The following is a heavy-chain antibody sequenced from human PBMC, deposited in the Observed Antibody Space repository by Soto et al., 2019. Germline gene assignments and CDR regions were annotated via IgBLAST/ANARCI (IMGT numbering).Heavy chain of an antibody. J-gene: IGHJ5*02. D-gene: IGHD3-3*01. V-gene: IGHV3-30-3*01. CDR1: GFTFSSYA. Sequence: SLRLSCAASGFTFSSYAMHWVRQAPGKGLEWVAVISYDGSNKYYADSVKGRFTISRDNSKNTLYLQMNSLRAEDTAVYYCASLSDYDFWSGYSWGQGTLVTVSS. CDR3: ASLSDYDFWSGYS. CDR2: ISYDGSNK.